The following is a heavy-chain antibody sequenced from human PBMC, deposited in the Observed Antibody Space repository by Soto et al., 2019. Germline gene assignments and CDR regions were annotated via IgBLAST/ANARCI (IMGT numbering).Heavy chain of an antibody. CDR2: INPNTGVT. CDR1: SFTVYY. J-gene: IGHJ3*02. V-gene: IGHV1-2*02. Sequence: ASVKVSCKASSFTVYYLHWVRQAPGQGLQWMGRINPNTGVTKFAQQFHGRVTMTSDTSITTAFMDLSNLGFDDTAVYYCALERQLNSPSDGFDIWGQGTMVTVSS. D-gene: IGHD6-13*01. CDR3: ALERQLNSPSDGFDI.